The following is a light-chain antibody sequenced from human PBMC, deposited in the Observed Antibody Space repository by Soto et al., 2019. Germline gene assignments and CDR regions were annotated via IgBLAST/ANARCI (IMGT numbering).Light chain of an antibody. CDR2: GAS. V-gene: IGKV3-11*01. Sequence: EVVLTQSPATLSLSPGERATLSCRASQNVRTFLYWYQQKPGQAPRLLIYGASNRATGIPARFSGSGSGTDFTLTIRSLEPEDFAAYYCQQHSHWPPWTFGQGTRVEIQ. CDR1: QNVRTF. CDR3: QQHSHWPPWT. J-gene: IGKJ1*01.